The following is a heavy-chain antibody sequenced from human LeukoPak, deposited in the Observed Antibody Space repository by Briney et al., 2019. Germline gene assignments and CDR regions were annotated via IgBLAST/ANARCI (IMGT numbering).Heavy chain of an antibody. CDR3: ARLYGMDV. CDR2: IYPGNSDT. V-gene: IGHV5-51*01. CDR1: GYSFTNYW. J-gene: IGHJ6*02. Sequence: GESLKISCKGFGYSFTNYWIGWVRQMPGKGLEWMGLIYPGNSDTRYSPSFQGQVTISADKSINTAYLQWNSLRASDSAMYYCARLYGMDVWGQGTTVTASS.